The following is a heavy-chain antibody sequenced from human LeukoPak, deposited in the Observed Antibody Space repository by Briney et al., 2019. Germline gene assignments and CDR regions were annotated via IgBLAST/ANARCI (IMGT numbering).Heavy chain of an antibody. CDR2: INAANGNT. D-gene: IGHD6-19*01. CDR1: GFTSTTYT. J-gene: IGHJ5*02. CDR3: ARGAPIRVAVAATFDP. V-gene: IGHV1-3*01. Sequence: GASVKVSCKTSGFTSTTYTMHWVRQAPGQRLEWMGWINAANGNTQYSQKFQGRVTITRDTSASTAYMELSSLRSEDTAVYYCARGAPIRVAVAATFDPWGQGTLVTVPS.